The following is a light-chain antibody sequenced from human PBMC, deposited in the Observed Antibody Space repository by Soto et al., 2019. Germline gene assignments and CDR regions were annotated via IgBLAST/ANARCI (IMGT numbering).Light chain of an antibody. CDR3: ETWDSNTYVV. CDR1: SGHSSYI. CDR2: LEGSGSY. Sequence: QPVLTQSSSASASLVSSVKLTCTRSSGHSSYIIAWHQQQPGKAPRYLMKLEGSGSYNKGSGVPDRFSGSSSGADRYLTISNLQFEDEADYYCETWDSNTYVVFGGGTKLTVL. J-gene: IGLJ2*01. V-gene: IGLV4-60*02.